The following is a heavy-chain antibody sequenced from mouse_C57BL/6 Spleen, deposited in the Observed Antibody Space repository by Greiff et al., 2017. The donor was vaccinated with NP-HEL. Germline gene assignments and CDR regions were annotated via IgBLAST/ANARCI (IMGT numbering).Heavy chain of an antibody. D-gene: IGHD1-1*01. CDR1: GYTFTSYD. Sequence: VQLQQSGPELVKPGASVKLSCKASGYTFTSYDINWVKQRPGQGLEWIGWIYPRDGSTKYNEKFKGKATLTVDTSSSTAYMELHSLTSEDSAVYFCARQFDSTTEPWYFDVWGTGTTVTVSS. CDR3: ARQFDSTTEPWYFDV. V-gene: IGHV1-85*01. CDR2: IYPRDGST. J-gene: IGHJ1*03.